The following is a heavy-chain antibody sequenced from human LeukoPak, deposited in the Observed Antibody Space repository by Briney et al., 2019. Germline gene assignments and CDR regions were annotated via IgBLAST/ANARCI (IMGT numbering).Heavy chain of an antibody. J-gene: IGHJ4*02. Sequence: ASVKVSCKASGYTLTSYGISWVRQAPGQGLEWMGWISAYNGNTNYAQKLQGSVTMTTDTTTSTAYMELRSLRSDDTAVYYCARGATVTTYDYWGQGTLVTVSS. CDR3: ARGATVTTYDY. V-gene: IGHV1-18*01. D-gene: IGHD4-17*01. CDR1: GYTLTSYG. CDR2: ISAYNGNT.